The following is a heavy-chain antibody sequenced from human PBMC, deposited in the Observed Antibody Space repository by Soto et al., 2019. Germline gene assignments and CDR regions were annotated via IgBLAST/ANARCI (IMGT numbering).Heavy chain of an antibody. CDR2: TVANNGYT. V-gene: IGHV1-18*01. D-gene: IGHD2-15*01. Sequence: QVQLVQSVIEVKNAGASVKFSCKASGYAFTSFVISWVRQAPGQGLEWMGWTVANNGYTKYAQNLQGRVTLITDTSTSTAYMELRSLMYDDTAVYYCARCSGGTCYASYAFDIWGQGTMVTVS. J-gene: IGHJ3*02. CDR1: GYAFTSFV. CDR3: ARCSGGTCYASYAFDI.